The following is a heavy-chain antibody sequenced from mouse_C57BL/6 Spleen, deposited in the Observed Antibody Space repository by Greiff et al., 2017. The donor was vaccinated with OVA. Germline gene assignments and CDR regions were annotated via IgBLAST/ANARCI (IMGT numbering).Heavy chain of an antibody. D-gene: IGHD1-1*01. CDR3: ARWGDGSPFDY. J-gene: IGHJ2*01. V-gene: IGHV1-80*01. CDR1: GYAFSSYW. Sequence: VQVVESGAELVKPGASVKISCKASGYAFSSYWMNWVKQRPGKGLEWIGQIYPGDGDTNYNGKFKGKATLTADKSSSTAYMQLSSLTSEDSAVYFCARWGDGSPFDYWGQGTTLTVSS. CDR2: IYPGDGDT.